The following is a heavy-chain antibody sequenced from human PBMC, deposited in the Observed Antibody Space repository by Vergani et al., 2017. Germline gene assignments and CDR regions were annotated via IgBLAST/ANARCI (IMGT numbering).Heavy chain of an antibody. Sequence: QVQLVQSGAEVKKPGSSVKVSCKASGGTFSSYAISWVRQAPGQGVEWMGGIIPIFGTANYAQKFQGRVTITADEATSTAYMELSSLRSEDTAVYYCAXTVVPAAMSYYYYYMDVWGEGTTVTVSS. CDR3: AXTVVPAAMSYYYYYMDV. CDR1: GGTFSSYA. V-gene: IGHV1-69*13. CDR2: IIPIFGTA. D-gene: IGHD2-2*01. J-gene: IGHJ6*03.